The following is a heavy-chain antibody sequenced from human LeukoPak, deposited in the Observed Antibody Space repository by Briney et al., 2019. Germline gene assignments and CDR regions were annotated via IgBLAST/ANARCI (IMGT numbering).Heavy chain of an antibody. Sequence: GGSLRLSCAASGFTFSNYAMSWVRQAPGKGLEWVSGISGSGGSTYYADSVKGRFTISRDNSKNRLYLQMNSLRAEDTAVYYCAKLRLRYYDWLSESEYWGQGTLVTVSS. V-gene: IGHV3-23*01. CDR2: ISGSGGST. CDR3: AKLRLRYYDWLSESEY. D-gene: IGHD3-9*01. CDR1: GFTFSNYA. J-gene: IGHJ4*02.